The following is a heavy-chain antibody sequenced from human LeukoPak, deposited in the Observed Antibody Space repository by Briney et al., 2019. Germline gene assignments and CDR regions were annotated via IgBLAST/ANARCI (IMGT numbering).Heavy chain of an antibody. CDR3: ASYNEGVDY. D-gene: IGHD1-1*01. V-gene: IGHV4-59*08. Sequence: SETLSLTCTVSGGSISSYYWSWIRQPPGKGLEWIGYIYYIGSTNYNPTLKGRVPISVDTSKNQFSLKLGSVPAADTAVYYCASYNEGVDYWGQGTLVTVSS. CDR1: GGSISSYY. CDR2: IYYIGST. J-gene: IGHJ4*02.